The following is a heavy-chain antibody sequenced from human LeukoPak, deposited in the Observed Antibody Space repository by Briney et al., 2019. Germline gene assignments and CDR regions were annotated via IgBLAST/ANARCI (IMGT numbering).Heavy chain of an antibody. D-gene: IGHD6-13*01. J-gene: IGHJ4*02. Sequence: SETLSLTCTVSGGSISTYYWSWIRQPAGKGLEWIGRIKTSGNTNYNPSLKSRATMSVDRSRSQYSLKLTSVTAADTAVYYCARGVYIAAAQYGYWGQGTLVTVSS. CDR1: GGSISTYY. CDR2: IKTSGNT. CDR3: ARGVYIAAAQYGY. V-gene: IGHV4-4*07.